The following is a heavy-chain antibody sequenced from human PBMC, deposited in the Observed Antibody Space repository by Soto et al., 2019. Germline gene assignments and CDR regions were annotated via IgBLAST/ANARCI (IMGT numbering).Heavy chain of an antibody. CDR2: IFYSGNT. CDR3: ARTLYYYDSSGYSNNYYFDY. D-gene: IGHD3-22*01. Sequence: QVQLQESGPGLVKPSQTLSLTCTVSGGSISSGGYYWSWIRQHPGKGLEWIAYIFYSGNTYYNPSLESRAIISIDTSKNQFSLKLRSVTAADTAVYYCARTLYYYDSSGYSNNYYFDYWGQGTLVTVSS. CDR1: GGSISSGGYY. V-gene: IGHV4-31*03. J-gene: IGHJ4*02.